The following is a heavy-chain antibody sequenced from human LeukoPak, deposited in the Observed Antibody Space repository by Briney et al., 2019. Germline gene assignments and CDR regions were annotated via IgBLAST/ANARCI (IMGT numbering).Heavy chain of an antibody. CDR3: AREAGYYYYMDV. V-gene: IGHV4-34*01. CDR2: INHSGST. CDR1: GGSFSGYY. J-gene: IGHJ6*03. D-gene: IGHD6-25*01. Sequence: SETLSLTCAVYGGSFSGYYWSWIRQPPGKGLEWIGEINHSGSTNYNPSLKSRVTTSVDTSKSQFSLKLNSMTAADTAVYYCAREAGYYYYMDVWGKGTTVTVSS.